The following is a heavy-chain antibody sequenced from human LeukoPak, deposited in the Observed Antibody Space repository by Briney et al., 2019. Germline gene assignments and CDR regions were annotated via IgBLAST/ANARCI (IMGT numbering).Heavy chain of an antibody. J-gene: IGHJ2*01. D-gene: IGHD3-22*01. V-gene: IGHV3-23*01. CDR1: GFTFSSYA. Sequence: GGSLRLSCAASGFTFSSYAMSWVRQAPGKGLEWVSAISGNGGSTYYADSVKGRFTISRDNSKNTLYLQMNSLRAEDTAVYYCAKGDTMMGWYFDLWGRGTLVTVSS. CDR2: ISGNGGST. CDR3: AKGDTMMGWYFDL.